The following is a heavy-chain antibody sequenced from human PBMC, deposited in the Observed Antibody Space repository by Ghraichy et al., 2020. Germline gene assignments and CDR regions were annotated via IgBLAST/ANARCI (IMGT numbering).Heavy chain of an antibody. CDR3: ARDDYGDYTELRAPH. D-gene: IGHD4-17*01. Sequence: SQTLSLTRTVSGYSISSGYYWGWIRQPPGKGLEWIGSIYHSGSTYYNPSLKSRVTISVDTSKNQFSLKLSSVTAADTAVYYCARDDYGDYTELRAPHWGQGTLVTVSS. CDR2: IYHSGST. V-gene: IGHV4-38-2*02. J-gene: IGHJ4*02. CDR1: GYSISSGYY.